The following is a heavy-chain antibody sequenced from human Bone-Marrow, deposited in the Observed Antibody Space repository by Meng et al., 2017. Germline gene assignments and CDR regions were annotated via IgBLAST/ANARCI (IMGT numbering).Heavy chain of an antibody. CDR1: GFTFSDHY. CDR3: ARDLYSGTYYLDY. J-gene: IGHJ4*01. CDR2: SRNKANSYTT. D-gene: IGHD1-26*01. V-gene: IGHV3-72*01. Sequence: GGSLRLSCAASGFTFSDHYMDWVRQAPGKGLEWVGRSRNKANSYTTEYAASVKGRFTISRDDSKNSLYLQMNSLKTEDTAVYYCARDLYSGTYYLDYRGQGTRVTGAS.